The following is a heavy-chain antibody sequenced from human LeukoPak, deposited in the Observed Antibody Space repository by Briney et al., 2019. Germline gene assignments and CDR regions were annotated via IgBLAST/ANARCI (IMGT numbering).Heavy chain of an antibody. CDR3: AKVAYYEILKSWFDY. CDR2: ISSSGGRT. D-gene: IGHD3-9*01. V-gene: IGHV3-23*01. Sequence: GGSLRLSCAASGFTFSSYGMSWVRQAPGKGLEWVSAISSSGGRTDNADSVKGRFTISRDNSKNTLYLKMNSLTAEDTAVYYCAKVAYYEILKSWFDYWGQGTLVTVSS. CDR1: GFTFSSYG. J-gene: IGHJ4*02.